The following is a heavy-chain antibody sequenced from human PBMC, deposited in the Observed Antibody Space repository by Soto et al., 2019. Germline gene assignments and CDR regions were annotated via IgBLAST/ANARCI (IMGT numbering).Heavy chain of an antibody. CDR2: MNPNSGNT. J-gene: IGHJ6*02. CDR3: ARGGRVAVDYYYYGMDV. V-gene: IGHV1-8*01. CDR1: GYTFTSYD. Sequence: GASVKVSCTASGYTFTSYDINWVRQATGQGLEWMGWMNPNSGNTAYAQKFQGRVTMTRNTSISTAYMELSSLRSEDTAVYYCARGGRVAVDYYYYGMDVWGQGTTVTVSS. D-gene: IGHD6-19*01.